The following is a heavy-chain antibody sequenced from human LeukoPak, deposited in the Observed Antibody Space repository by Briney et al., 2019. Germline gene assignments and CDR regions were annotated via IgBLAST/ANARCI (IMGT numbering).Heavy chain of an antibody. CDR3: ARDLCGGGGDCYDP. V-gene: IGHV1-69*04. CDR2: IIPILGIA. J-gene: IGHJ5*02. D-gene: IGHD2-21*01. Sequence: ASVKVSCKASGGTFSSYAISWVRQAPGQGLEWMGRIIPILGIANYAQKFQGRVTITADESTSTAYMELSSLRSEDTAVYYCARDLCGGGGDCYDPWGQGTLVTVSS. CDR1: GGTFSSYA.